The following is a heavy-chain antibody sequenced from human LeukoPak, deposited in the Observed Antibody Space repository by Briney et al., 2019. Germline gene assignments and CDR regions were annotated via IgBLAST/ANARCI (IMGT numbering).Heavy chain of an antibody. CDR3: ARENSGYSSGCFRD. CDR2: ISSSSSTI. J-gene: IGHJ4*02. V-gene: IGHV3-48*04. D-gene: IGHD6-19*01. Sequence: PGGSLRLSCAASGFIFSSYSMNWVRQAPGEGLEWVSYISSSSSTIYYADSVKGRFTISRDNAKNSLYLQMNSLRAEDTAVYYCARENSGYSSGCFRDWGQGTLVTVSS. CDR1: GFIFSSYS.